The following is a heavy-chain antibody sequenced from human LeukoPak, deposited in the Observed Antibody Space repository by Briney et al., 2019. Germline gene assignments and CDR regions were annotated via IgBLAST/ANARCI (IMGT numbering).Heavy chain of an antibody. J-gene: IGHJ4*02. D-gene: IGHD3-16*02. CDR1: GYTFKHYD. Sequence: ASVKVSCKTSGYTFKHYDINWLRQAAGQRLEWVGWVNANSGNTGYAQKFQGRVTMTRNTSISTVYMEVNSLTSEDTAVYYCARAPTSVPNYRLDSWGQGTLVAVSS. CDR2: VNANSGNT. V-gene: IGHV1-8*01. CDR3: ARAPTSVPNYRLDS.